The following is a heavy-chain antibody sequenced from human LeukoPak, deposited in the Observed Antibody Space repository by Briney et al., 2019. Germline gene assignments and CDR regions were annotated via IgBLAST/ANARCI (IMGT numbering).Heavy chain of an antibody. V-gene: IGHV3-15*01. CDR3: TTDADYDFWSGYRPAFEDY. D-gene: IGHD3-3*01. CDR1: GLTFTNAW. J-gene: IGHJ4*02. CDR2: IKSKTDGGTT. Sequence: GGSLRLSCATSGLTFTNAWMSWFRQAPGKGLEWVGRIKSKTDGGTTDYAAPVKGRFTISRDDSKNTLYLQMNSLKTEDTAVYYCTTDADYDFWSGYRPAFEDYWGQGTLVTVSS.